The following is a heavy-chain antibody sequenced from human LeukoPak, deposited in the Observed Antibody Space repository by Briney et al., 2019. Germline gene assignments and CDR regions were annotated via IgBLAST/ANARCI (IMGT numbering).Heavy chain of an antibody. CDR1: GFTFSSYG. Sequence: GRSLRLSCAASGFTFSSYGMHWVRQAPGKGLEWVAVISYDGSNKYYADSVKGRFTISRDNSKNTLYLQMNSLRAEDTAVYYCAKVVVPAARGFYYGMDVWGKGTTVTVSS. D-gene: IGHD2-2*01. J-gene: IGHJ6*04. V-gene: IGHV3-30*18. CDR2: ISYDGSNK. CDR3: AKVVVPAARGFYYGMDV.